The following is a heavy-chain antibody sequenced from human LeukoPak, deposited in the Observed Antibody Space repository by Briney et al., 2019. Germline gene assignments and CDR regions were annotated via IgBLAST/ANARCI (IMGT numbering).Heavy chain of an antibody. D-gene: IGHD3-16*01. CDR3: AKWKSASGGFEY. CDR2: ISGGGGT. V-gene: IGHV3-23*01. CDR1: GFTFSRYV. Sequence: GGSLELSCAVSGFTFSRYVMRWVGQAPGKGLEWVSTISGGGGTYYADSVKGRFTVSRDNSKNTLYLQMNSLRVEDTAVYYCAKWKSASGGFEYWGEGTLVTVSS. J-gene: IGHJ4*02.